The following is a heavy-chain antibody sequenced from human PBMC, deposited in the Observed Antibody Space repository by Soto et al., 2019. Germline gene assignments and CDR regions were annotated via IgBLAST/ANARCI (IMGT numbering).Heavy chain of an antibody. V-gene: IGHV4-39*01. CDR2: MYYSGST. CDR1: GGSISSSDFY. D-gene: IGHD6-25*01. J-gene: IGHJ5*02. CDR3: AVVDSTGNWFDP. Sequence: SETLSLTCTVSGGSISSSDFYWGWLRQTPGKGLEFIGSMYYSGSTYYNPSLKSRLTISADTSKNQFTLKLISVTAADTAVYYCAVVDSTGNWFDPWGEGALVTVSS.